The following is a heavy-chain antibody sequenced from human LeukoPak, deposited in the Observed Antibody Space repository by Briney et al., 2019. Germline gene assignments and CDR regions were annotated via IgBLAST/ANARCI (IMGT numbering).Heavy chain of an antibody. CDR3: ARSQWKVVPAAYFDY. V-gene: IGHV4-34*01. D-gene: IGHD2-2*01. CDR2: INHSGST. J-gene: IGHJ4*02. Sequence: PSETLSLTCAVYGGSFSGYYWSWIRQTPGKGLEWIGEINHSGSTNYNPSLKSRVTISVDTSKNQFSLKLSSVTAADTAVYYCARSQWKVVPAAYFDYWGQGTLVTVSS. CDR1: GGSFSGYY.